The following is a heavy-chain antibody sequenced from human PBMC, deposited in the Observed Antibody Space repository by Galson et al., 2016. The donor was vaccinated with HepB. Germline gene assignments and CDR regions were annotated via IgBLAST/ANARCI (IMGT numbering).Heavy chain of an antibody. J-gene: IGHJ4*02. CDR1: GDSVSSGSAA. Sequence: CAISGDSVSSGSAAWNWIRQSPSRGLQWLGRTYYRSSWSYDYAASVRSRISIDPDTSKNQFSLQLNSVTPEDTAVYYCARGYWYGGNYNVDYWGQGTPVTVSS. CDR3: ARGYWYGGNYNVDY. CDR2: TYYRSSWSY. V-gene: IGHV6-1*01. D-gene: IGHD4-23*01.